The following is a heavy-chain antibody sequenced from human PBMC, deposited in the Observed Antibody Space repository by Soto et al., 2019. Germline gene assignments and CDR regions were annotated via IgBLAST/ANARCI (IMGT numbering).Heavy chain of an antibody. CDR3: ARRAGGSPFDY. D-gene: IGHD1-26*01. CDR2: VYYSATT. Sequence: QVQLQESSPGLVKPSETLSLTCTVSGGSIRTDYWSWIRQPPGKGLEWIGYVYYSATTEYNPSLKSRVTISLDTSKKQFSLKLHSVTAADTAVYYCARRAGGSPFDYWGQGTLVTVSS. CDR1: GGSIRTDY. J-gene: IGHJ4*02. V-gene: IGHV4-59*08.